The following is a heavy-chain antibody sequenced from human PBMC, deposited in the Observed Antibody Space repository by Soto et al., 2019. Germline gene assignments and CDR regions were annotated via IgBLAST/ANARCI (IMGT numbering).Heavy chain of an antibody. CDR1: GGSFIGYY. D-gene: IGHD2-8*01. J-gene: IGHJ4*02. CDR3: ARKWFFDY. Sequence: PSETLSLTCAVYGGSFIGYYWSWIRQPPGKGLEWIGEINHSGSTNYNPSLKSRVTISVDTSKNQFSLKLSSVTAADTAVYYCARKWFFDYWGQGTLVTVSS. V-gene: IGHV4-34*01. CDR2: INHSGST.